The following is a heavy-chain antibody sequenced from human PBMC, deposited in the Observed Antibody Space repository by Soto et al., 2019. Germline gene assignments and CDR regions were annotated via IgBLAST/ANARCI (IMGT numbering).Heavy chain of an antibody. V-gene: IGHV3-64D*06. CDR2: ISSNGGST. D-gene: IGHD3-10*01. Sequence: PGGSLRLSCSASGFTFSSYAMHWVRQAPGKGLEYVSAISSNGGSTYYADSVKGRFTISRDNSKNTLYLQMSSLRAEDTAVYYCVNRDHKLLWFGELFPSDPIVWGQGTTVTVSS. CDR1: GFTFSSYA. J-gene: IGHJ6*02. CDR3: VNRDHKLLWFGELFPSDPIV.